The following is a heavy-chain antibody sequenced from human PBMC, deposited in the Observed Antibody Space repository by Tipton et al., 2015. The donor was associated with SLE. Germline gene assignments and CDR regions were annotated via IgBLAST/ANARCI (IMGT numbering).Heavy chain of an antibody. D-gene: IGHD6-19*01. CDR1: GGPISNYY. CDR2: IYTSGST. J-gene: IGHJ4*02. CDR3: ARDHPVAGPFDY. V-gene: IGHV4-4*07. Sequence: TLSLTCTVSGGPISNYYWSWIRQPAGKGLEWIGRIYTSGSTNYNPSLKSRVTMSVDTSKNQFSLKLSSVPAADTAVYYCARDHPVAGPFDYWGQGTLVTVSS.